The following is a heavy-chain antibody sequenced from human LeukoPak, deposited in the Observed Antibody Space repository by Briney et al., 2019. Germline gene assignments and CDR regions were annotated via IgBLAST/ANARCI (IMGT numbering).Heavy chain of an antibody. J-gene: IGHJ4*02. Sequence: SETLSLTCAVYGGSFSGYYWSWIRQPPGKGLEWIEEINHSGSTNYNPSLKSRVTISVDTSKNQFSLKLSSVTAADTAVYYCAREKWLALWGQGTLVTVSS. V-gene: IGHV4-34*01. CDR1: GGSFSGYY. D-gene: IGHD6-19*01. CDR3: AREKWLAL. CDR2: INHSGST.